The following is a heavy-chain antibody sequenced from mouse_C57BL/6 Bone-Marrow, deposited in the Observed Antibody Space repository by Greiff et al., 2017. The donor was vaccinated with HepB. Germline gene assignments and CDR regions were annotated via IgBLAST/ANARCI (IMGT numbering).Heavy chain of an antibody. Sequence: QVQLQQPGAELVMPGASVKLSCKASGYTFTSYWMHWVKQRPGQGLEWIGEIDPSDSYTNYNQKFKGKSTLTVDKSSSTAYMQLSSLTSEDSAVYYGAREGIQLRLEYWGQGTTLTVSS. CDR1: GYTFTSYW. V-gene: IGHV1-69*01. CDR2: IDPSDSYT. D-gene: IGHD3-2*02. CDR3: AREGIQLRLEY. J-gene: IGHJ2*01.